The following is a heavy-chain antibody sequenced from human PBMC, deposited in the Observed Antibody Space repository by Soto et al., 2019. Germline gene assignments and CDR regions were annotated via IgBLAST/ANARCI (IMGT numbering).Heavy chain of an antibody. V-gene: IGHV4-39*01. CDR1: GGSISSSSYY. J-gene: IGHJ6*03. D-gene: IGHD2-8*02. CDR3: ARQGDVMAVYAISYYSYRDV. CDR2: TDYSGST. Sequence: SETLSVTCTVSGGSISSSSYYCGWIRQPPGKGLEWIGSTDYSGSTYYNPSLKSRFTISVDTSKNQFSLKLSSVTAADTAVYYCARQGDVMAVYAISYYSYRDVWGKGTAVTVSS.